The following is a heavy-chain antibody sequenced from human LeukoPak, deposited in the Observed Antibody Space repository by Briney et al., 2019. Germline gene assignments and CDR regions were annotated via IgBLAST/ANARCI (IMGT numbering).Heavy chain of an antibody. CDR2: IWYDGSNK. J-gene: IGHJ4*02. CDR1: GFTFSGYG. D-gene: IGHD6-13*01. Sequence: PGGSLRLSCAASGFTFSGYGMHWVRQAPGKGLEWVAVIWYDGSNKYYADSVKGRFTISRDNSKNTLYLQMNSLRAEDTAVYYCARVQGLESSSWYGGTDYWGQGTLVTVSS. CDR3: ARVQGLESSSWYGGTDY. V-gene: IGHV3-33*01.